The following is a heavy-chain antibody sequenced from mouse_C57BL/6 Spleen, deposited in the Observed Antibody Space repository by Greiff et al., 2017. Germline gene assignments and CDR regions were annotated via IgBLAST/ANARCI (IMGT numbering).Heavy chain of an antibody. CDR3: ANGGNYYGYDRDYAMDY. Sequence: QLQQPGAELVKPGASVKMSCKASGYTFTSYWITWVKQRPGQGLEWIGDIYPGSGSTNYNEKFKSKATLTVDTSSSTAYMQLSSLTSEDSAVYYCANGGNYYGYDRDYAMDYWGQGTSVTVSS. CDR1: GYTFTSYW. D-gene: IGHD2-2*01. V-gene: IGHV1-55*01. CDR2: IYPGSGST. J-gene: IGHJ4*01.